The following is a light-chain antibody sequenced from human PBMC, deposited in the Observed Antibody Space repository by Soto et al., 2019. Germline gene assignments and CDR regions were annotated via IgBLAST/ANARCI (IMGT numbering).Light chain of an antibody. CDR3: LQTYNLPQT. Sequence: DIQMTQSPSSLSASVGDRVTITCRASLTIGDSLSWFQQKAGKPPTLLIYGASALQSGVPARFSGSGSGTDFTLTISNMQREDFATYYCLQTYNLPQTFGQGTKVDIK. J-gene: IGKJ1*01. CDR1: LTIGDS. V-gene: IGKV1-39*01. CDR2: GAS.